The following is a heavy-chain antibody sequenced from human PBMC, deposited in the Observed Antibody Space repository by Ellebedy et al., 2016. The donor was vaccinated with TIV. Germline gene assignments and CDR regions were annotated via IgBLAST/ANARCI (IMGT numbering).Heavy chain of an antibody. CDR1: GFSFRSYW. CDR3: ARRGSYGDYAVQINSWFDR. J-gene: IGHJ5*02. Sequence: GGSLRLSCVASGFSFRSYWMSWVRQAPGKGLEWVANIYQDGSNQNYVDSVKGRFTVSRDNANKSLFLQMKSLRGEDTAVYYCARRGSYGDYAVQINSWFDRWGRGTLVTVSS. D-gene: IGHD4-17*01. CDR2: IYQDGSNQ. V-gene: IGHV3-7*02.